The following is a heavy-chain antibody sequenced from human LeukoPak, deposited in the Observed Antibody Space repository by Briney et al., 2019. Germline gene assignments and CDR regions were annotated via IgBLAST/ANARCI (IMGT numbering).Heavy chain of an antibody. CDR2: IKQDGSEK. J-gene: IGHJ4*02. CDR3: ASGIAAAHYLNPIFDY. V-gene: IGHV3-7*01. CDR1: GFTFSSYW. D-gene: IGHD6-13*01. Sequence: PGGSLTLSCAAPGFTFSSYWMSWVRQAPGKGLEWVANIKQDGSEKYYVDSVKGRFTISRDNTKNSLYLQMNSLRAEDTAVYYCASGIAAAHYLNPIFDYWGQGTLVTVSS.